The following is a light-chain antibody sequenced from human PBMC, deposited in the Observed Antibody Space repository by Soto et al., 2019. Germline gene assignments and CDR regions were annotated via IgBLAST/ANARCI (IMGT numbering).Light chain of an antibody. CDR2: RDD. V-gene: IGLV1-44*01. CDR3: AAWDTRLNGHV. Sequence: QSVLTQPPSASGSPGQRVTISCSGSSSNIGDNTISWYQQPPGTAPKLLISRDDQRPSGVPDRFSGSKSGTSGSLAISGLQAEDEADYFCAAWDTRLNGHVFGTGTKVTVL. CDR1: SSNIGDNT. J-gene: IGLJ1*01.